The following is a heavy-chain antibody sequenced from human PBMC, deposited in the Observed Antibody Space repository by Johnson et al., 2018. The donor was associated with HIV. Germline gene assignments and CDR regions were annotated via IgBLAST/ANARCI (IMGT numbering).Heavy chain of an antibody. CDR2: ISWNSGSI. V-gene: IGHV3-11*04. Sequence: QVQLVESGGDLVKPGGSLRLSCAASGFTFRDYYMSWIRQAPGKGLEWVSGISWNSGSIGYADSVKGRFTISRDNAKNTLYLQMNSLRAEDTAVYYCARSVDYGDSLCAFDIWGQGTMVTVSS. D-gene: IGHD4-17*01. CDR3: ARSVDYGDSLCAFDI. CDR1: GFTFRDYY. J-gene: IGHJ3*02.